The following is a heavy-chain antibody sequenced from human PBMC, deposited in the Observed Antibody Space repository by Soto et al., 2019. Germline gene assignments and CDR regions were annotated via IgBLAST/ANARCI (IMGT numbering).Heavy chain of an antibody. CDR1: GFTFSTYA. Sequence: VQLVESGGGLVQPGGSLRLSCAASGFTFSTYAMHWVRQAPGKGLECVSTISSDGGSTYYANSVKGRFTISRDNSKNTLYLQMGSLRAEDMAVYYCARVGYYDSSGYYGAFDIWGQGTMVTVSS. V-gene: IGHV3-64*01. D-gene: IGHD3-22*01. CDR2: ISSDGGST. CDR3: ARVGYYDSSGYYGAFDI. J-gene: IGHJ3*02.